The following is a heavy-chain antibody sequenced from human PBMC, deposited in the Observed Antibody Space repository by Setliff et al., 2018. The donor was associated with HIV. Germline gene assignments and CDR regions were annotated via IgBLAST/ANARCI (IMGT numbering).Heavy chain of an antibody. D-gene: IGHD6-25*01. Sequence: PGGSLRLSCAASGFTFSSYGMHWVRQAPGKGLEWVGRIKSKTDGGTTDYAAPVKGRFTISRDNSKDSLSLQMNNLKAEDTAVYYCVRAAAGLDIWSQGNRVTVSS. J-gene: IGHJ4*02. CDR3: VRAAAGLDI. CDR2: IKSKTDGGTT. V-gene: IGHV3-15*01. CDR1: GFTFSSYG.